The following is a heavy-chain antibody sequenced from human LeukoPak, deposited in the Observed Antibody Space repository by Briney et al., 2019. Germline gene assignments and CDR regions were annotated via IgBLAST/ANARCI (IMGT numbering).Heavy chain of an antibody. CDR2: INWNGAST. V-gene: IGHV3-20*04. D-gene: IGHD6-13*01. Sequence: GGSLRLSCAASGFTFDDYGMSWVRQAPGQGLEWVSGINWNGASTGYADSVKGRFTISRDNAKNSLYLQMNSLRAEDTALYYCARGTLKAAATDFDYWGQGTLVTVSS. CDR3: ARGTLKAAATDFDY. J-gene: IGHJ4*02. CDR1: GFTFDDYG.